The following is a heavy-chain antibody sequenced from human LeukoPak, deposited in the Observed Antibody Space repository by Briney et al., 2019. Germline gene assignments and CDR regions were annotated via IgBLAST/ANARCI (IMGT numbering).Heavy chain of an antibody. CDR2: ISSSGSTI. CDR3: AREVGDYQLGYYYMDV. V-gene: IGHV3-11*04. Sequence: PGGSLRLSCAASGFTFSDYYMSWIRQAPGKGLEWVLYISSSGSTIYYADSVKGRFTISRDNAKNSLYLQMNSLRAEDTAVYYCAREVGDYQLGYYYMDVWGKGTTVTVSS. J-gene: IGHJ6*03. D-gene: IGHD4-17*01. CDR1: GFTFSDYY.